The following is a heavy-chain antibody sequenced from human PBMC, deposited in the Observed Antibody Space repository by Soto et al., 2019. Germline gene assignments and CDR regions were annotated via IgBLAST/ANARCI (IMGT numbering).Heavy chain of an antibody. CDR2: IYYSGST. D-gene: IGHD5-12*01. J-gene: IGHJ5*02. CDR3: AIYDYNPNWFDP. Sequence: SETLSLTCTVSGGSISSGGYYWSWIRQHPGKGLEWIGYIYYSGSTYYNPSLKSRVTISVDTSKNQFSRRLSSVTAADTAVYYCAIYDYNPNWFDPWGQGTLVTVSS. CDR1: GGSISSGGYY. V-gene: IGHV4-31*03.